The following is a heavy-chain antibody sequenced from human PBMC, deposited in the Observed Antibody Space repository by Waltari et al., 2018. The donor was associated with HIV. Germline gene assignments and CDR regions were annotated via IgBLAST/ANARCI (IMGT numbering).Heavy chain of an antibody. CDR2: IYYSGIT. J-gene: IGHJ2*01. V-gene: IGHV4-39*01. D-gene: IGHD6-6*01. CDR1: GGSISSSSYY. Sequence: QLQLQESGPGLVKPSETLSLTCSVSGGSISSSSYYWGGGRQPPGRGLDWIGSIYYSGITYYNPALKSRVTISVDTSKNQFSLKLSSVTAADTAVYYCARRFEQLGYFDLWGRGTLVTVSS. CDR3: ARRFEQLGYFDL.